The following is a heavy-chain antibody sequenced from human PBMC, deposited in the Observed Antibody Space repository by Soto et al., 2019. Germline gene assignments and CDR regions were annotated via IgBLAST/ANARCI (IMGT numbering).Heavy chain of an antibody. Sequence: ASVKVSCKASGYTFTSYYMHWVRQAPGQGLEWMGIINPSGGSTSYAQKFQGRVTMTRDTSTSTVYMELSSLRSEDTAVYYCARLRDSSGYPYYYYYGMDVWGQGTTVTVSS. D-gene: IGHD3-22*01. CDR3: ARLRDSSGYPYYYYYGMDV. CDR1: GYTFTSYY. J-gene: IGHJ6*02. V-gene: IGHV1-46*01. CDR2: INPSGGST.